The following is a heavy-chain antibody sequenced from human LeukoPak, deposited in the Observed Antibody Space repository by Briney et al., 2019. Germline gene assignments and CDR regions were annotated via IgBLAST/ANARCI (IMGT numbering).Heavy chain of an antibody. CDR3: ARDGSQNGSGSYYNPTWER. D-gene: IGHD3-10*01. Sequence: GASVKVSCKASGYTFTGFYFHWVRQAPGQGLEWMGRIIPILGIANYAQKFQGRVTITADKSTSTAYMELSSLRSEDTAVYYCARDGSQNGSGSYYNPTWERWGQGTLVTVSS. J-gene: IGHJ4*02. CDR2: IIPILGIA. V-gene: IGHV1-69*04. CDR1: GYTFTGFY.